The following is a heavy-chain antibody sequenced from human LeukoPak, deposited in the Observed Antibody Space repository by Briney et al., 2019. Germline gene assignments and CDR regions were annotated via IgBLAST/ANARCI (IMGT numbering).Heavy chain of an antibody. D-gene: IGHD3-3*01. Sequence: GGSLRLSCAASGFTFTNDVMTWVRQAPGKGLEWVANMKVDGSDIHYVDSVKGRFTISRDNSKNTLYLQMNSLRAEDTAVYYCANFPRYDFWSGYFMNFDYWGQGTLVTVSS. CDR2: MKVDGSDI. CDR3: ANFPRYDFWSGYFMNFDY. CDR1: GFTFTNDV. V-gene: IGHV3-7*03. J-gene: IGHJ4*02.